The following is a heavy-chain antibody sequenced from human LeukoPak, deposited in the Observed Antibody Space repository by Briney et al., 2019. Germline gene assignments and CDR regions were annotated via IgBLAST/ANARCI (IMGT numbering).Heavy chain of an antibody. J-gene: IGHJ4*02. CDR1: GFTFDDYA. CDR3: AKDGAGN. D-gene: IGHD1-1*01. CDR2: ISWNSGSI. V-gene: IGHV3-9*01. Sequence: GRSLRLSCAASGFTFDDYAMHWVRQAPGKGLECVSGISWNSGSIGYADSVKGRFTISRDNAKNSLYLQMNSLRAEDTALYYRAKDGAGNWGQGTLVTVSS.